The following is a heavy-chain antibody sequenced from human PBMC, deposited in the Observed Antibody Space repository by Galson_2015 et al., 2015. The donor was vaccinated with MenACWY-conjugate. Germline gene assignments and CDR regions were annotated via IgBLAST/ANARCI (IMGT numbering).Heavy chain of an antibody. CDR2: IYDSGTT. V-gene: IGHV4-61*08. CDR3: AREFSY. CDR1: GGSASSSGYY. Sequence: TLSLTCTVSGGSASSSGYYWTWIRQPPGKGLEWIGLIYDSGTTKYNPSLKGRVTISLDTSKNQGSLKLSSVTAADAAVYYCAREFSYWGQETLVTVSS. J-gene: IGHJ4*02. D-gene: IGHD2/OR15-2a*01.